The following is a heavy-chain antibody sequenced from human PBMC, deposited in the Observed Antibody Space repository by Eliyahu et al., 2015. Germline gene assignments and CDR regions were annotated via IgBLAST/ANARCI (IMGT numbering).Heavy chain of an antibody. CDR3: ARLGSFWSGYYVRYGMDV. D-gene: IGHD3-3*01. CDR2: IYYGGST. Sequence: QLQLQESGPGLVKPSETLSLTCTVXGGSIXSSXYYWGWXRQPPGKGLEWIGSIYYGGSTYYNPSLKSRVTISVDXXKNQFSLKLSSVTAADTAVYYCARLGSFWSGYYVRYGMDVWGQGTTVTVSS. V-gene: IGHV4-39*01. J-gene: IGHJ6*02. CDR1: GGSIXSSXYY.